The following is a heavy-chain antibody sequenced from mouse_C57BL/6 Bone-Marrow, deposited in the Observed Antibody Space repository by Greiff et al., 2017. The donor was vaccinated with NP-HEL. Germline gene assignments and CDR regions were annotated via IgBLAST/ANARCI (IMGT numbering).Heavy chain of an antibody. CDR1: GYTFTSYG. CDR2: IYPRSGNT. V-gene: IGHV1-81*01. CDR3: ARGRQINYWYFDV. J-gene: IGHJ1*03. D-gene: IGHD3-2*01. Sequence: QVQLQQSGAELARPGASVKLSCKASGYTFTSYGISWVKQRTGQGLEWIGEIYPRSGNTYYNEKFKGKATLTADKSSSTAYMELRSLTSEDSAVYFCARGRQINYWYFDVWGTGTTVTVSS.